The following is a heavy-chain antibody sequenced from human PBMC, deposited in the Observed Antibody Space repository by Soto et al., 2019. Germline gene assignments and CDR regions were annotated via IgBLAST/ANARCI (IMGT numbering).Heavy chain of an antibody. Sequence: SETLSLTCAVSGGSISRGGYSWSWIRQPPGKGLEWIGYIYHSGSTYDNPSLKSRVTISVDRSKNQFSRKMSFVTAADTAVYYCASSGYSYGYPFDYWGQGTLVTVSS. CDR3: ASSGYSYGYPFDY. CDR2: IYHSGST. D-gene: IGHD5-18*01. J-gene: IGHJ4*02. V-gene: IGHV4-30-2*01. CDR1: GGSISRGGYS.